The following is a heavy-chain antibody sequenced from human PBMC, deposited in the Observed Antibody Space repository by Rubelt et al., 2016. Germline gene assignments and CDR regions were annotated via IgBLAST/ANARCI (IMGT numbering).Heavy chain of an antibody. CDR2: IHHCGST. V-gene: IGHV4-38-2*01. Sequence: PPGKGLEWIGNIHHCGSTYYNPSLKSRVTISVDTSKNQVSLKLSSATAADTAVYYCARCPNYYGSGSYCPFGYWGQGTLVTVSS. D-gene: IGHD3-10*01. CDR3: ARCPNYYGSGSYCPFGY. J-gene: IGHJ4*02.